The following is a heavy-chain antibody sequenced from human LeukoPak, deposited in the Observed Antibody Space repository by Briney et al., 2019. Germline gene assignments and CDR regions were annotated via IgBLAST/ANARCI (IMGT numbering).Heavy chain of an antibody. J-gene: IGHJ2*01. Sequence: PSETLSLTCTVSGGSISSSSYYWGWIRQPPGKGLEWIGSIYYSGSTYYNPSLKSRVTISVDTSKNQFSLKLSSVTAADTAVYYCARRIGRYSSSWYNTIYFDLWGRGTLVTVSS. CDR2: IYYSGST. V-gene: IGHV4-39*01. CDR3: ARRIGRYSSSWYNTIYFDL. D-gene: IGHD6-13*01. CDR1: GGSISSSSYY.